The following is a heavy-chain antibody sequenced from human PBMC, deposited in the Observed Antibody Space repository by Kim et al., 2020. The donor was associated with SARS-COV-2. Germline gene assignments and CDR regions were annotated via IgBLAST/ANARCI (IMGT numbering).Heavy chain of an antibody. CDR1: GFTFDDYA. D-gene: IGHD5-18*01. CDR2: ISWNSGSI. Sequence: GGSLRLSCAASGFTFDDYAMHWVRQAPGKGLEWVSGISWNSGSIGYADSVKGRFTISRDNAKNSLYLQMNSLRAEDTALYYCAKPPHRGYSYGYVSDWGQGTLVTVSS. CDR3: AKPPHRGYSYGYVSD. V-gene: IGHV3-9*01. J-gene: IGHJ4*02.